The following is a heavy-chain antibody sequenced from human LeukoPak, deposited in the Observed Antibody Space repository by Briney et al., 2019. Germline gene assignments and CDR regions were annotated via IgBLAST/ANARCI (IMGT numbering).Heavy chain of an antibody. CDR3: ARTSSGGGDRSTANAFDI. V-gene: IGHV3-30*03. D-gene: IGHD2-21*02. Sequence: PGRSLRLSCAASRFTFSRYAMHWVRQAPGKGLEWVAVIYYDGSNKYYADSVKGRFTISRDNSKNTLYLQMNSLRSDDTAVYYCARTSSGGGDRSTANAFDIWGQGTMVTVSS. J-gene: IGHJ3*02. CDR1: RFTFSRYA. CDR2: IYYDGSNK.